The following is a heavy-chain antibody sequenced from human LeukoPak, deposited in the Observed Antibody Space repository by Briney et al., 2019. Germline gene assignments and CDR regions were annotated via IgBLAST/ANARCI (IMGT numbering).Heavy chain of an antibody. Sequence: PSETLSLTCAVYGGSFSGYYWSWIRQPPGKGLEWIGEINHSGSTNYNPSLKSRVTISVDTSKNQFSLKLSSVTAADTAVYYCAGGSGGYYDILTGYAPSYYFDYWGQGTLVTVSS. CDR2: INHSGST. CDR1: GGSFSGYY. D-gene: IGHD3-9*01. CDR3: AGGSGGYYDILTGYAPSYYFDY. V-gene: IGHV4-34*01. J-gene: IGHJ4*02.